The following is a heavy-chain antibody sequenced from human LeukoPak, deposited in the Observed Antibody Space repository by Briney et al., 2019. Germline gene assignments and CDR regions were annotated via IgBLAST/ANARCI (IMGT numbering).Heavy chain of an antibody. V-gene: IGHV3-30-3*01. Sequence: GGSLRLSCAASGFTFSSYAMHWVRQAPGKGLEWVAVISYDGSNKYYAGSVKGRFTISRDNSKNTLYLQMNSLRAEDTAVYFCARVSPIIGALHLWGQGTMVTVSS. CDR3: ARVSPIIGALHL. CDR1: GFTFSSYA. CDR2: ISYDGSNK. J-gene: IGHJ3*01. D-gene: IGHD2/OR15-2a*01.